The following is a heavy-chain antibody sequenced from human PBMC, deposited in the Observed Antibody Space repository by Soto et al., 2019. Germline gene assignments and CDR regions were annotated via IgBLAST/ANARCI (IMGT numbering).Heavy chain of an antibody. D-gene: IGHD3-9*01. CDR3: AKCGNYDMLTGQGGFDP. J-gene: IGHJ5*02. CDR1: GFTFSDHA. CDR2: SSNDGDRT. Sequence: EVQMLESGGGLVQPGGSLRLSCAVSGFTFSDHAMTWVRQAPGKGLEWVSTSSNDGDRTFYADSVKGRFTVSRDRSNNTLYLQMNRLRTEDTAVYFCAKCGNYDMLTGQGGFDPWGQGTLVTVSS. V-gene: IGHV3-23*01.